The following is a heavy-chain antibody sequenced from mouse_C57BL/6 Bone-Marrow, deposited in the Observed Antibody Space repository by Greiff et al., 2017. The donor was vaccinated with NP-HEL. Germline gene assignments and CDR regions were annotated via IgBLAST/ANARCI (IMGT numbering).Heavy chain of an antibody. CDR1: GFTFSSYT. D-gene: IGHD2-5*01. CDR2: ICGGGGNT. Sequence: DVLLVESGGGLVKPGGSLKLSCAASGFTFSSYTMSWVRQTPEKRLEWVATICGGGGNTYYPDSVKGRFPISRDNEKYTLYQQMSSLKSEDTALDYCAGTYYSNYYALDYWGQGTSVTVSS. J-gene: IGHJ4*01. CDR3: AGTYYSNYYALDY. V-gene: IGHV5-9*01.